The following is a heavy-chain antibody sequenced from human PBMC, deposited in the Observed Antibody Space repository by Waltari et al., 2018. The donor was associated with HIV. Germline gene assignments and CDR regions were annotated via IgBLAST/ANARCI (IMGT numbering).Heavy chain of an antibody. Sequence: VQVVQSGGDLVKPGGSLRLSCTVSGFTFSDYYMTWVRQAPGKGLEWVSYISGSGDSINYADSVQGRFAISRDNTNDSLYLQMNRLRVEDTAVYYCARVSEGRSGVVYYHYYYYMDVWGEGTTVIVS. D-gene: IGHD3-10*01. CDR2: ISGSGDSI. CDR3: ARVSEGRSGVVYYHYYYYMDV. J-gene: IGHJ6*03. V-gene: IGHV3-11*01. CDR1: GFTFSDYY.